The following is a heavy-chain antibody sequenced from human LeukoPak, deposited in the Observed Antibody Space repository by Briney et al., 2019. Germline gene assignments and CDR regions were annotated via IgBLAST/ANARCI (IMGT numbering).Heavy chain of an antibody. CDR3: ARHSPDYGSGTYFDY. V-gene: IGHV4-59*08. J-gene: IGHJ4*02. CDR1: GGSLSSYY. D-gene: IGHD3-10*01. Sequence: PSETLSLTCTVSGGSLSSYYWSWIRQPPGKGLEWIGYIYYSGSTNYNPSLKSRVTISVDTSKNQFSLKLSSVTAADTAVYYCARHSPDYGSGTYFDYWGQGTLVTVSS. CDR2: IYYSGST.